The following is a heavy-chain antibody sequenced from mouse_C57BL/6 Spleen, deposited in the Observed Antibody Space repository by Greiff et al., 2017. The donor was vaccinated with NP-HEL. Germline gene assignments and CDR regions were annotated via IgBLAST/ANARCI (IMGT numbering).Heavy chain of an antibody. CDR1: GYTFTSYW. D-gene: IGHD2-4*01. CDR2: IDPSDSEP. V-gene: IGHV1-52*01. CDR3: ARLYYDYDEGAWFAY. Sequence: QLQLQQPGAELVRPGSSVKLSCKASGYTFTSYWMHWVQQRPIQGLEWIGNIDPSDSEPHYNQQFKDKATLTVDKSSSTAYMQLSSLTSEDSAVYYGARLYYDYDEGAWFAYWGQGTLVTVSA. J-gene: IGHJ3*01.